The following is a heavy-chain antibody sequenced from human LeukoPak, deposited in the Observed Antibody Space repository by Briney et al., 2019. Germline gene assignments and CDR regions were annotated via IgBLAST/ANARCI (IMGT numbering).Heavy chain of an antibody. Sequence: PSETLSLTCAVYGGSFSGYYWRWICQPPGKGLEWIGEINHSGSTNYNPSLKSRVTISVDTSKNQFSLKLSSVTAADTAVYYCARGLWERYQSVYYYYYCMDVWGQGTTVTVSS. CDR1: GGSFSGYY. CDR3: ARGLWERYQSVYYYYYCMDV. CDR2: INHSGST. D-gene: IGHD1-26*01. J-gene: IGHJ6*02. V-gene: IGHV4-34*01.